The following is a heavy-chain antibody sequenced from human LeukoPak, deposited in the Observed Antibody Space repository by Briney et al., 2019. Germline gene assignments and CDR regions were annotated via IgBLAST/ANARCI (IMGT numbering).Heavy chain of an antibody. D-gene: IGHD3-22*01. V-gene: IGHV3-11*01. CDR2: ISHSGSNL. Sequence: GGSLRLSRAASGFTFSDSFMNWIRQAPGKGLEWLSYISHSGSNLDYAESVRGRFTISRDNANHSLYLQINSLRAEDTAVYYCARGDSSGVPDYWGQGTLVTVSS. J-gene: IGHJ4*02. CDR1: GFTFSDSF. CDR3: ARGDSSGVPDY.